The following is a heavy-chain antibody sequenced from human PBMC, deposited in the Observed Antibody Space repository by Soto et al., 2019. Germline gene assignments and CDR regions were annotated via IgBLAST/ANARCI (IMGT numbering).Heavy chain of an antibody. Sequence: QVQLVESGGGVVQPGRSLRLSCAASGFTFSSYGMHWVRQAPGKGLGWVAVISYDGSNKYYADSVKGRFTISRDNSKNTLYLQMNSLRAEDTAVYYCAKGLKIAAAGTMGYWGQGTLVTVSS. CDR3: AKGLKIAAAGTMGY. V-gene: IGHV3-30*18. D-gene: IGHD6-13*01. CDR1: GFTFSSYG. CDR2: ISYDGSNK. J-gene: IGHJ4*02.